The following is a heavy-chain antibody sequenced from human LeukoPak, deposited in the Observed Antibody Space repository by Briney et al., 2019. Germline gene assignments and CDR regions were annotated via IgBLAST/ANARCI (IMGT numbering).Heavy chain of an antibody. D-gene: IGHD2-2*01. CDR3: AKDYEDIVVVPAAKYYYYYYMDV. CDR2: ISSSSSYI. J-gene: IGHJ6*03. Sequence: GGSLRLSCAASGFTFSSYNMNWVRQAPGKGLEWVSSISSSSSYIYYADSMKGRFTISRDNSKNTLYLQMNSLRAEDTAVYYCAKDYEDIVVVPAAKYYYYYYMDVWGKGTTVTISS. V-gene: IGHV3-21*01. CDR1: GFTFSSYN.